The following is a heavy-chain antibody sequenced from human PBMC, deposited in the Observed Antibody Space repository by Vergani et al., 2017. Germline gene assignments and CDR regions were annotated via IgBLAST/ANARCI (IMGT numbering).Heavy chain of an antibody. J-gene: IGHJ6*02. Sequence: EVQLVQSGAEVKKPGATMKISCKVSGYTFSDHYMHWLKQAPGKGLVWMGLVDPEDGETIYAEKFKGRVTIAADTSTDTAHLELSSLRSEDTAVYYCATPQTVTTGGMEVWGRGTTIIVSS. CDR1: GYTFSDHY. V-gene: IGHV1-69-2*01. CDR2: VDPEDGET. D-gene: IGHD4-17*01. CDR3: ATPQTVTTGGMEV.